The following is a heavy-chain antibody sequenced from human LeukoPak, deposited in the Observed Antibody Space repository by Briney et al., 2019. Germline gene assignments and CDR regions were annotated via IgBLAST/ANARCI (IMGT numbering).Heavy chain of an antibody. J-gene: IGHJ4*02. CDR3: ARDKEGSFDY. CDR2: IYHSGST. V-gene: IGHV4-38-2*02. Sequence: SETLSLTCAVSGYSISSGYYWGWIRQPPGKGLEWIGSIYHSGSTYYNPSLKSRVTISVDTSKNQFSLKVSSVTAADTAGYYCARDKEGSFDYLGQGTLVTVSS. CDR1: GYSISSGYY.